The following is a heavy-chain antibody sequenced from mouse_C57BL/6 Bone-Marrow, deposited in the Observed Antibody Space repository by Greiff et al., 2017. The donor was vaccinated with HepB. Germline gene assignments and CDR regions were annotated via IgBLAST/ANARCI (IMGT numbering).Heavy chain of an antibody. D-gene: IGHD4-1*01. J-gene: IGHJ4*01. Sequence: EVQRVESGGGLVKPGGSLKLSCAASGFTFSSYAMSWVRQTPEKRLEWVATISDGGSYTYYPDNVKGRFTISRDNAKNNLYLQMSHLKSEDTAMYYCARDQGDWDYYAMDYWGQGTSVTVSS. V-gene: IGHV5-4*01. CDR1: GFTFSSYA. CDR2: ISDGGSYT. CDR3: ARDQGDWDYYAMDY.